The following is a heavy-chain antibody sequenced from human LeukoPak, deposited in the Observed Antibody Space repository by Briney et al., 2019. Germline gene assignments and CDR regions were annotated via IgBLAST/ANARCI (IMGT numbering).Heavy chain of an antibody. J-gene: IGHJ4*02. CDR2: ISGRADNT. Sequence: GGSLRLSCAASGFTFSSYIMTWVRQAPGKGLEWLSAISGRADNTYCADSVKGRFTISRNNSKNTLYLQMNSLRAEDTAVYYCAKGGWGDYWGQGTLVTVSS. CDR3: AKGGWGDY. V-gene: IGHV3-23*01. D-gene: IGHD3-16*01. CDR1: GFTFSSYI.